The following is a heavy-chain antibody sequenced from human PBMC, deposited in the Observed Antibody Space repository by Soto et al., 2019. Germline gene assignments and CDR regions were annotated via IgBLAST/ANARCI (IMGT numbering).Heavy chain of an antibody. D-gene: IGHD2-15*01. J-gene: IGHJ4*02. V-gene: IGHV1-46*01. CDR2: INPSGGTT. CDR3: ARVRGGGSEYFFDY. Sequence: CVRQAPGQGLEWMAIINPSGGTTYYVQKFEGRVTLTTDTSTSTVYMELSSLRSDDTAVYYCARVRGGGSEYFFDYWGQGTLVTV.